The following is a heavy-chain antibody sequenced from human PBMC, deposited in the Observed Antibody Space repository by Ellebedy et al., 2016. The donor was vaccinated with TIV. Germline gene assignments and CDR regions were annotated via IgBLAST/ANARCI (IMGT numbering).Heavy chain of an antibody. V-gene: IGHV1-46*01. Sequence: ASVKVSXXVSGYSFTDNYIHWVRQAPGQGLEWMGMINPKGGSASYAQKFQGGVTMTSDTSTATVYMELSSLRSEDTAVYYCARGAVESSGYCDSWGQGTLVIVS. CDR1: GYSFTDNY. J-gene: IGHJ4*02. CDR3: ARGAVESSGYCDS. D-gene: IGHD3-22*01. CDR2: INPKGGSA.